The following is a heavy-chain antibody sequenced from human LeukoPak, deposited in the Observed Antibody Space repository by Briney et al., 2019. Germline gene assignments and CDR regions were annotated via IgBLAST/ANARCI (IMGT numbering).Heavy chain of an antibody. V-gene: IGHV4-31*03. CDR3: ARVSYDFWSGYADY. J-gene: IGHJ4*02. CDR1: GGSISSGGYY. D-gene: IGHD3-3*01. CDR2: IYYSGST. Sequence: SETLSLTCTVSGGSISSGGYYWSWIRQHPGKGLEWIGYIYYSGSTYYNPSLKSRVTISVDTSKNQFSLKLSSVTAADTAVYYCARVSYDFWSGYADYWGQGTLVTVSS.